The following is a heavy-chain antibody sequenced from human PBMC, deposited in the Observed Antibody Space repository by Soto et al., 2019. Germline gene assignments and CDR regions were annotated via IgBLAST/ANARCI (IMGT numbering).Heavy chain of an antibody. J-gene: IGHJ4*02. Sequence: RASVKVSCKASGGTFSSYAISWVRQAPGQGLEWMGGIIPIFGTANYAQKFQGRVTITADKSTSTAYMELSSLRSEDTAVYYCAIIGSYCGGDCYSWGQGTLVTVSS. V-gene: IGHV1-69*06. D-gene: IGHD2-21*02. CDR1: GGTFSSYA. CDR3: AIIGSYCGGDCYS. CDR2: IIPIFGTA.